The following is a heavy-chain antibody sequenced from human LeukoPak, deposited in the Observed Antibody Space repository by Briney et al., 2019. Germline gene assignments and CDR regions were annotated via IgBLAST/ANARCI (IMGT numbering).Heavy chain of an antibody. J-gene: IGHJ6*02. CDR2: ISAYNGNT. CDR1: GYTFTSYG. D-gene: IGHD6-19*01. Sequence: GASVKVSCKASGYTFTSYGISWVRQAPGQGLEWMGWISAYNGNTNYAQKLQGRVTMTTDTSTSTAYMELRSLRSDDTAVYYCARGTSSGWYGYYYYYGMDVWGQGTTVTVSS. V-gene: IGHV1-18*01. CDR3: ARGTSSGWYGYYYYYGMDV.